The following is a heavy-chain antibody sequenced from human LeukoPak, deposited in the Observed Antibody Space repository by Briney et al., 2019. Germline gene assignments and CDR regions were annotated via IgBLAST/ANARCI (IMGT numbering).Heavy chain of an antibody. CDR2: IYYSGST. D-gene: IGHD3-10*01. CDR1: GGSISSSSYF. V-gene: IGHV4-39*07. CDR3: ARDPGSGSYYST. J-gene: IGHJ5*02. Sequence: PSETLSLTCTVSGGSISSSSYFWGWIRQPPGKGLEWIGSIYYSGSTYYNPSLKSRVTISVDTSKNQFSLKLSSVTAADTAVYYCARDPGSGSYYSTWGQGTLVTVSS.